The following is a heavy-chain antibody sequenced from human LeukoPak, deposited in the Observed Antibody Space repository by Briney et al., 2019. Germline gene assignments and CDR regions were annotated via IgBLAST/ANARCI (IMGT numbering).Heavy chain of an antibody. Sequence: SETLSLTCTVSGGSISSSSYYWGWIRQPPGKGLEWIGSIYYSGSTYYNPSLKSRVTISVDTSKNQFSLKLSSVTAADTAVYYCARLPLSGESWFDPWGQGTLVTVSS. CDR1: GGSISSSSYY. V-gene: IGHV4-39*01. J-gene: IGHJ5*02. CDR2: IYYSGST. CDR3: ARLPLSGESWFDP. D-gene: IGHD7-27*01.